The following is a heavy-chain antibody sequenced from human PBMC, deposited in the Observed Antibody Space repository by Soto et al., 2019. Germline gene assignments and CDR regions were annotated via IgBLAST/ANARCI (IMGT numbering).Heavy chain of an antibody. J-gene: IGHJ4*02. CDR1: GNNFNTFD. CDR2: MNPNGGNT. Sequence: GASGKVSWKAPGNNFNTFDIYWVRQATGHGLEWMGWMNPNGGNTGYAQELRGRVTMTRNTSNTTAYMELTSLTSDDTGVYYCAGGNFRYWGQGTLVTVSS. CDR3: AGGNFRY. V-gene: IGHV1-8*02.